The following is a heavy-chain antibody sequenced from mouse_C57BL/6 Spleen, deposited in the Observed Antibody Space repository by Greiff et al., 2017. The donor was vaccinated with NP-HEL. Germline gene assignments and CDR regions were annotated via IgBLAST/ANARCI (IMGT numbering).Heavy chain of an antibody. CDR3: SRSERREYYCDY. J-gene: IGHJ2*01. CDR2: INPGSGGT. Sequence: QVQLQQSGAELVRPGTSVKVSCTASGYAFTNYLIEWVKQRPGQGLEWIGVINPGSGGTNYNEKFKGKATLTAVNSSRTAYMQLSCRTSEDSAVYFCSRSERREYYCDYWGQGTTLTVSS. V-gene: IGHV1-54*01. CDR1: GYAFTNYL.